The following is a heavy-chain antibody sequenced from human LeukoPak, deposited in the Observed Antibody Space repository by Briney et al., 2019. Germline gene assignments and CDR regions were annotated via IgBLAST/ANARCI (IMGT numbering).Heavy chain of an antibody. CDR1: GGSISSYY. J-gene: IGHJ3*02. V-gene: IGHV4-59*01. D-gene: IGHD2-2*02. Sequence: SETLSLSCTVSGGSISSYYWSWIRQPPGKGLEWIGYIYYSGSTNYNPSLKSRVTISVDTSKNQFSLKLSSVTAADTAVYYCAREGCSSTSCYSRPRAFDIWGQGTMVTVSS. CDR2: IYYSGST. CDR3: AREGCSSTSCYSRPRAFDI.